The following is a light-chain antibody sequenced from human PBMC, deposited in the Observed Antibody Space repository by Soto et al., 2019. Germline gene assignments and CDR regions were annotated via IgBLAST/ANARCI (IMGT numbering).Light chain of an antibody. J-gene: IGKJ1*01. CDR2: GAS. CDR1: QSVRSSF. CDR3: QQHGTSPWT. Sequence: EIVLTQSPGTLSLSPGERATLSCRASQSVRSSFLNWYQQKPGQAPRLLIYGASSRATGIPDRFSGSGSGTDFTLTISRLEPEDFAVYYCQQHGTSPWTFGPGTKVEIK. V-gene: IGKV3-20*01.